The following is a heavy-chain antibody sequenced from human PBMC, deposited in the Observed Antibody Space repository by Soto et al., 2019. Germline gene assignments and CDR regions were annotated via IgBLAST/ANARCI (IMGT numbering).Heavy chain of an antibody. Sequence: SLRLSCAASGFTFGTYAMHWVRQAPGKGLEWVAVIWNDGSNKYNVDSVKGRFTISRDNSKNMVYLQMNSLRAEDTAVYYCAGPRDYFDYWGQGTLVTVSS. J-gene: IGHJ4*02. CDR3: AGPRDYFDY. CDR2: IWNDGSNK. V-gene: IGHV3-33*01. CDR1: GFTFGTYA.